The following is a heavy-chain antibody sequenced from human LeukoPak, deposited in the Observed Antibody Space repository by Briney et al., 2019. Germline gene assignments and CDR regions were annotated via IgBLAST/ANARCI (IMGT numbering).Heavy chain of an antibody. CDR2: IWYDGSYK. D-gene: IGHD6-6*01. CDR1: GFTFSSYG. V-gene: IGHV3-33*01. Sequence: GRSLRLSCAASGFTFSSYGMYWVRQAPGKGLEWVAVIWYDGSYKYYVDSVKGRFTISRDNSKNTLYLEMNSLRAEYTAVYYCARDLKGPPPSSAFDIWGQGTMVSVS. CDR3: ARDLKGPPPSSAFDI. J-gene: IGHJ3*02.